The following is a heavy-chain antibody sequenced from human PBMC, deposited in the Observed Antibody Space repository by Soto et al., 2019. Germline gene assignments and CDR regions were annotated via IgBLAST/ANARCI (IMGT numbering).Heavy chain of an antibody. CDR3: ARGGYYDFWSGYLGYDAFDI. J-gene: IGHJ3*02. V-gene: IGHV1-8*01. CDR2: MNPNSGNT. D-gene: IGHD3-3*01. CDR1: GYTFTSYD. Sequence: ASVKVSCNASGYTFTSYDINWVRQATGQGLEWMGWMNPNSGNTGYAQKFQGRVTMTRNTSISTAYMELSSLRSEDTAVYYCARGGYYDFWSGYLGYDAFDIWGQGTMVTVSS.